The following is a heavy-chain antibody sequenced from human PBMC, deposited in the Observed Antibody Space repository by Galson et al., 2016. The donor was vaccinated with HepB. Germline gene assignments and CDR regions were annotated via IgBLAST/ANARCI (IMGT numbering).Heavy chain of an antibody. V-gene: IGHV4-59*08. CDR2: IYYSGNT. CDR1: GGSTSSNY. J-gene: IGHJ6*02. Sequence: ETLSLTCTVSGGSTSSNYWSWIRQPPGKGLEWIGYIYYSGNTNYNPSLKNRVTMSVDTSKNQFSLKLSSVTAADTAVYYCASLGNCNFWMGYPNYYYYHAMDVWGQGTTVTVS. D-gene: IGHD3-3*01. CDR3: ASLGNCNFWMGYPNYYYYHAMDV.